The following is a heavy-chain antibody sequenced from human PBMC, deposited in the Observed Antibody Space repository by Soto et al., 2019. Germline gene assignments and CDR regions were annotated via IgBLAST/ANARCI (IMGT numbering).Heavy chain of an antibody. J-gene: IGHJ4*02. CDR1: GGSFSGYY. CDR3: AIRKLGYCSGGSCYKQPLFY. D-gene: IGHD2-15*01. CDR2: INHSGST. Sequence: SETLSLTCAVYGGSFSGYYWSWIRQRPGKGLEWIGEINHSGSTNYNPSLKSRVTISVDTSKNQFSLKLSSVTAADTAVYYCAIRKLGYCSGGSCYKQPLFYWGQGTLVTVS. V-gene: IGHV4-34*01.